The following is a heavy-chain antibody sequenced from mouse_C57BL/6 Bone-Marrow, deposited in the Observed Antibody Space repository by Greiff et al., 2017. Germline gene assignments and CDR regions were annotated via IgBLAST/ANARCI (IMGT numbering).Heavy chain of an antibody. D-gene: IGHD1-1*02. CDR3: AREDGGSSYYAMDY. Sequence: QVQLQQPGAELVKPGASVKLSCKASGYTFTSYWMQWVKQRPGQGLEWIGEIDPSESYTNYNQKFKGKATLTEDTSSSTAYMQLSSLTSEDSAVYYCAREDGGSSYYAMDYWGQGTSVTVSS. J-gene: IGHJ4*01. CDR2: IDPSESYT. CDR1: GYTFTSYW. V-gene: IGHV1-50*01.